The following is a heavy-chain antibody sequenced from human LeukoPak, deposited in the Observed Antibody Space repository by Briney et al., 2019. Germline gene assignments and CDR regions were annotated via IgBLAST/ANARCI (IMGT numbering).Heavy chain of an antibody. CDR1: GYTFTSYD. J-gene: IGHJ4*02. D-gene: IGHD3/OR15-3a*01. CDR2: INPNSGGT. Sequence: GASVKVSCKASGYTFTSYDINWVRQAPGQELGWMGRINPNSGGTNYAQKFQGRVTMTRDTSISTAYTELSSLKAEDTAVYYCARGTGYYINWGQGTLVTVSS. CDR3: ARGTGYYIN. V-gene: IGHV1/OR15-1*03.